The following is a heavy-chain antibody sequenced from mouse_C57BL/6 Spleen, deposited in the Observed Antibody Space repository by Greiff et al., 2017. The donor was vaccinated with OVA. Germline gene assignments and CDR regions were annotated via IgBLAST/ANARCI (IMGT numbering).Heavy chain of an antibody. J-gene: IGHJ4*01. CDR1: GYAFSSSW. V-gene: IGHV1-82*01. Sequence: VQLQQSGPELVKPGASVKISCKASGYAFSSSWMNWVKQRPGKGLEWIGRIYPGDGDTNYNGKFKGKATLTADKSSSTAYMQLSSLTSEDSAVYFCARYYGSSYDYAMDYWGKGTSVTVSS. CDR3: ARYYGSSYDYAMDY. D-gene: IGHD1-1*01. CDR2: IYPGDGDT.